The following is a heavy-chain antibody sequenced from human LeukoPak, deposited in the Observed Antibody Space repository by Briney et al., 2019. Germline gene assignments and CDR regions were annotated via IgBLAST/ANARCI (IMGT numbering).Heavy chain of an antibody. V-gene: IGHV3-30*02. Sequence: PGVSLTLSCSPSVFTFSIYDMHCVPHSPGKGLEWVAFIRYNGSNKYYADSVKGQFTISRDNSKNTLYLQMNSLRAEDTAVYYCAKDSDRTLDYWGQGTLVTVSS. CDR3: AKDSDRTLDY. CDR2: IRYNGSNK. CDR1: VFTFSIYD. D-gene: IGHD1-26*01. J-gene: IGHJ4*02.